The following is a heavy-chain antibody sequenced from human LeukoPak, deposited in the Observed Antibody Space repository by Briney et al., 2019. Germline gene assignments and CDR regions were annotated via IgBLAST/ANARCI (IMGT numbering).Heavy chain of an antibody. Sequence: ASVKVSCKASGGTFKNYAISWVRQAPGQGLEWMGWVSAYNGHTNYAQKFQGRVTMTTDTSTSTASMELRSLRSDDTAVYYCARVIPQKWELPGKWFDPWGQGTLVTVSS. V-gene: IGHV1-18*01. CDR3: ARVIPQKWELPGKWFDP. D-gene: IGHD1-26*01. CDR2: VSAYNGHT. J-gene: IGHJ5*02. CDR1: GGTFKNYA.